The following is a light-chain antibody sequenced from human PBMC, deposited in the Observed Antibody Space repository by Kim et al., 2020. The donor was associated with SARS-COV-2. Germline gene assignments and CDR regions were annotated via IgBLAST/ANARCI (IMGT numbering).Light chain of an antibody. CDR2: GAS. CDR1: QSVNSNY. J-gene: IGKJ4*01. CDR3: QQYGTSPET. Sequence: EIVLTQSPGTLSLSPGERATLSCRASQSVNSNYLAWYQRKPGQAPRLLIYGASSRATGIPDRFSGSGSGTDFTLSINRLGPEDFAVYDCQQYGTSPETFGGGTKVDIK. V-gene: IGKV3-20*01.